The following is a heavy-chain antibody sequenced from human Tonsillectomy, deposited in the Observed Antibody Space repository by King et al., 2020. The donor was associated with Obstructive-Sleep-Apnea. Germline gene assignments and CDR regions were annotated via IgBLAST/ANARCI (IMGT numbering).Heavy chain of an antibody. D-gene: IGHD3-3*01. J-gene: IGHJ4*02. Sequence: FQLVQSGAEVKKPGSSVKVSCKASGGTFSSHSISWVRQAPGQGLEWMAGIIPIIGTAIYAQKLQGRITITADESTNTAYMELRSLRSEDTAVYYCAKEGDYDFWSGYSKRWYFEYWGQGTLVTVSS. V-gene: IGHV1-69*12. CDR2: IIPIIGTA. CDR1: GGTFSSHS. CDR3: AKEGDYDFWSGYSKRWYFEY.